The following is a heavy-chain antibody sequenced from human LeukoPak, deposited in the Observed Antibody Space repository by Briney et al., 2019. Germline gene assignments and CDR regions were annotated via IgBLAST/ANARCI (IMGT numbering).Heavy chain of an antibody. D-gene: IGHD2-15*01. CDR3: ARDRCSGGSCYGYYYGMDV. CDR2: ISSDGRDK. Sequence: GGSLRLSCTASGFIFSSYGMHWVRQAPGKGLEWVTVISSDGRDKKYAESVKGRFTISRDNSRNTLYLQMNSLRAEDTAVYYCARDRCSGGSCYGYYYGMDVWGQGTTVTVSS. J-gene: IGHJ6*02. V-gene: IGHV3-30*03. CDR1: GFIFSSYG.